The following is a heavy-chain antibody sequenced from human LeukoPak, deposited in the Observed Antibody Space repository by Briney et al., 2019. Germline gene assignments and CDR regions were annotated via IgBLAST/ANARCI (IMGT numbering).Heavy chain of an antibody. D-gene: IGHD6-13*01. CDR2: TNHDGSEK. V-gene: IGHV3-7*01. CDR1: GFTVSSNY. J-gene: IGHJ4*02. CDR3: ARGLRIAAAGTARVANY. Sequence: PGGSLRLSCAASGFTVSSNYMSWVRQAPGKGLEWVANTNHDGSEKYYLDSVKGRFTISRDNAKNSLYLQMNSLRAEDTAVYYCARGLRIAAAGTARVANYWGQGTLVTVSS.